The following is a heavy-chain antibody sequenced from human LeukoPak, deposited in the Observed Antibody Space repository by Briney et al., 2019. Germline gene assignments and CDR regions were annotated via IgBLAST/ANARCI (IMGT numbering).Heavy chain of an antibody. D-gene: IGHD5-12*01. J-gene: IGHJ6*02. V-gene: IGHV3-21*01. CDR3: ARERGYSGYIHYYYYGMDV. Sequence: GGSLRLSCAASGFTFSSYSMNWVRQAPGKGLEWVSSISSSSSYIYYADSVKGRFVISRDNAKNSLYLQMNSLRAEDTAVYYCARERGYSGYIHYYYYGMDVWGQGTTVTVSS. CDR2: ISSSSSYI. CDR1: GFTFSSYS.